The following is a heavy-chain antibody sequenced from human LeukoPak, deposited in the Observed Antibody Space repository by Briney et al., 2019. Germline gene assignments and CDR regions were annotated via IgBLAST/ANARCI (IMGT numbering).Heavy chain of an antibody. D-gene: IGHD6-19*01. J-gene: IGHJ4*02. CDR1: GFTVSSNY. V-gene: IGHV3-66*01. CDR2: IYSGGST. Sequence: PGGSLRLSCAASGFTVSSNYMSWVRQAPGKGLEWVSVIYSGGSTYYADSVKGRFTISRDNSKNTLYLQMNSLRAEDTAVYYCPRELYSSGWYVDYWGQGTLVTVSS. CDR3: PRELYSSGWYVDY.